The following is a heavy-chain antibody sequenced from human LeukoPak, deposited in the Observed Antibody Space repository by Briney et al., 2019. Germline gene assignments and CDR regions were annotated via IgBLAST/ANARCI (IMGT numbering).Heavy chain of an antibody. J-gene: IGHJ6*03. V-gene: IGHV1-2*02. CDR1: GYTFPSYD. CDR3: ARGDEYHYYYYYMDV. CDR2: INPNSGGT. Sequence: ASVKVSCKASGYTFPSYDINWVRQATGQGLEWMGWINPNSGGTNYAQKFQGRVTMTRDTSISTAYMELSRLRSDDTAVYYCARGDEYHYYYYYMDVWGKGTTVTVSS. D-gene: IGHD2-2*02.